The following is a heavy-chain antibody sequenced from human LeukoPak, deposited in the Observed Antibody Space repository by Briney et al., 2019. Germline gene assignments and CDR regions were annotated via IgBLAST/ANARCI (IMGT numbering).Heavy chain of an antibody. D-gene: IGHD2-15*01. V-gene: IGHV4-39*07. CDR1: GGSISSGSYY. CDR3: ARDLNCSGGSCYLGIYFDY. J-gene: IGHJ4*02. CDR2: IYYSGST. Sequence: SQTLSLTCTVSGGSISSGSYYWSWIRQPAGKGLEWIGSIYYSGSTYYNPSLKSRVTISVDTSKNQFSLKLSSVTAADTAVYYCARDLNCSGGSCYLGIYFDYWGQGTLVTVSS.